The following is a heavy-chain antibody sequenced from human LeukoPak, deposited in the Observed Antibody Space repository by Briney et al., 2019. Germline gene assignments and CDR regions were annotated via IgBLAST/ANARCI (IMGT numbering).Heavy chain of an antibody. Sequence: GVSVKVSCKASGGTFSSYAISWVRQAPGQGLEWMGGIIPIFGTANYAQKFQGRVTITADESTSTAYMELSSLRSEDTAVYYCARPHRAVGYCSSTSCYRLARFDYWGQGTLVTVSS. CDR3: ARPHRAVGYCSSTSCYRLARFDY. CDR1: GGTFSSYA. J-gene: IGHJ4*02. V-gene: IGHV1-69*13. D-gene: IGHD2-2*01. CDR2: IIPIFGTA.